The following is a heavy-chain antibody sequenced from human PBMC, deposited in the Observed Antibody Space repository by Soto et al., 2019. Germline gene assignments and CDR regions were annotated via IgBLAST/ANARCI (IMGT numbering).Heavy chain of an antibody. CDR3: ARDTYYYDSSGQPY. J-gene: IGHJ4*02. D-gene: IGHD3-22*01. Sequence: EVQLVESGGGLIQPGGSLRVSCAASGFTVCRSYMSWVRQAPGKGLEWVSVIYSGGSTNYADSVKGRFTISRDNSKNTLYLQMNSPRVEDTAVYYCARDTYYYDSSGQPYWGQGTLVTVSS. CDR1: GFTVCRSY. V-gene: IGHV3-53*01. CDR2: IYSGGST.